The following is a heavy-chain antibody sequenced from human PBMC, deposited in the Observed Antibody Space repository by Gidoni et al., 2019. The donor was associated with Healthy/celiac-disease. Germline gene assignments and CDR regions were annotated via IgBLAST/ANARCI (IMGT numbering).Heavy chain of an antibody. CDR2: INHSGST. Sequence: QVQLQQWGAGLLKPSETLSLTCAVYGGSFSGYYWSWIRQPPGKGLEWIGEINHSGSTNYNPSLKSRVTISVDTSKNQFSLKLSSVTAADTAVYYCARGLVVVVPAAIKVYGMDVWGQGTTVTVSS. D-gene: IGHD2-2*01. CDR3: ARGLVVVVPAAIKVYGMDV. J-gene: IGHJ6*02. CDR1: GGSFSGYY. V-gene: IGHV4-34*01.